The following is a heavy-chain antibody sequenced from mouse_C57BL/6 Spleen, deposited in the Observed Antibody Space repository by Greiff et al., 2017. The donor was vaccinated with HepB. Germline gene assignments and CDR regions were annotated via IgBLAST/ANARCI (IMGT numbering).Heavy chain of an antibody. CDR1: GFTFSDYG. D-gene: IGHD2-5*01. CDR3: ARPSLYSNFGGFAY. J-gene: IGHJ3*01. Sequence: EVKLMESGGGLVKPGGSLKLSCAASGFTFSDYGMHWVRQAPEKGLEWVAYISSGSSTIYYADTVKGRFTISRDNAKNTLFLQMTSLRSEDTAMYYSARPSLYSNFGGFAYWGQGTLVTVSA. V-gene: IGHV5-17*01. CDR2: ISSGSSTI.